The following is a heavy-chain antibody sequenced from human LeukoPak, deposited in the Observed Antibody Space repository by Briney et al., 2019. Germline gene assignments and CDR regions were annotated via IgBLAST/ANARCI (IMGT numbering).Heavy chain of an antibody. V-gene: IGHV4-39*07. D-gene: IGHD2-15*01. CDR1: GGSISSSSYY. J-gene: IGHJ5*02. CDR2: IYYSGNT. CDR3: ARLEDIPYNWFDP. Sequence: SETLSLTCTVSGGSISSSSYYWGWIRQPPGKGLEWIGSIYYSGNTYYNPSLKSRVTISVDTSKNQFSLKLSSVTAADTAVYYCARLEDIPYNWFDPWGQGTLVTVSS.